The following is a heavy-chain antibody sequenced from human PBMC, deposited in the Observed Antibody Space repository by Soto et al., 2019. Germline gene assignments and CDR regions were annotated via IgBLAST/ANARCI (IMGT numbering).Heavy chain of an antibody. D-gene: IGHD3-10*01. CDR3: GRGRVVRGVMLGYYYYGMDV. V-gene: IGHV4-34*01. Sequence: PSETLSLTCAVYGGSFSGYYWSWIRQPPGKGLEWIGEINHSGSTNYNPSLKSRDTISVDTSKNQISLKLSSVTAADTAVYYCGRGRVVRGVMLGYYYYGMDVWGQGTTVTVSS. CDR1: GGSFSGYY. J-gene: IGHJ6*02. CDR2: INHSGST.